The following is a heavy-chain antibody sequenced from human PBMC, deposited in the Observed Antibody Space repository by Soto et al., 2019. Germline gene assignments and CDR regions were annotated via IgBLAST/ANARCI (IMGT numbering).Heavy chain of an antibody. CDR1: GASVSTGAYY. CDR2: GYESGYT. D-gene: IGHD5-18*01. Sequence: KSSETLSLTCTVSGASVSTGAYYWGWVRQRPGRGLEWIGYGYESGYTYYNMSLKSRLTISLDRSNNQFSLGLTSVTAADTAVYYCVRALRHTAMVSPWFDPWGQGTLVTVSS. J-gene: IGHJ5*02. V-gene: IGHV4-31*03. CDR3: VRALRHTAMVSPWFDP.